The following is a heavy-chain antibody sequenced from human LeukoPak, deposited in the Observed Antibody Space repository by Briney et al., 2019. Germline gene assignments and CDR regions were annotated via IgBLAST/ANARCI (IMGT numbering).Heavy chain of an antibody. CDR3: ARDVMVRGARNNWFDP. CDR2: INGDESST. CDR1: AFTFNTYW. D-gene: IGHD3-10*01. V-gene: IGHV3-74*01. J-gene: IGHJ5*02. Sequence: GGSLRLSSAASAFTFNTYWMHWVRQVPGRGLEWVSRINGDESSTNYADSVKGRFTISRDNSKDTLYLQMNSLRAEDTAVYYCARDVMVRGARNNWFDPWGQGTLVTVSS.